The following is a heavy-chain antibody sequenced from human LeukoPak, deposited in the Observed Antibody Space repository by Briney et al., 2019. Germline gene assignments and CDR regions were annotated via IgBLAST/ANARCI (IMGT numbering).Heavy chain of an antibody. J-gene: IGHJ6*03. CDR2: ISISSSSI. CDR3: ARDPGYCSGGSCQYYYYYYMDV. D-gene: IGHD2-15*01. Sequence: GGSLRLSCAASGFTFSSYSMAWVRQAPGKGLEWISYISISSSSIFYADSVKGRFTISRDNAKNSLYLQMNSLRAEDTAVYYCARDPGYCSGGSCQYYYYYYMDVWGKGTTVTVSS. V-gene: IGHV3-21*05. CDR1: GFTFSSYS.